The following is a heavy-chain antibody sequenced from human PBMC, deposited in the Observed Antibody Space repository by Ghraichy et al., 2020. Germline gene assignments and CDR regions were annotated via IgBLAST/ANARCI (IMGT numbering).Heavy chain of an antibody. D-gene: IGHD3-22*01. V-gene: IGHV3-23*01. J-gene: IGHJ5*02. Sequence: GGSLRLSCAASGFTFSSYAMSWVRQTPGKGLEWVSGISDSGTTTHYADSVKARFTISRDNSKNTLYLQMNSLRAEDTATYYCAKDGTIRITMRVAIPWFDPWGQGTLVTVSS. CDR3: AKDGTIRITMRVAIPWFDP. CDR1: GFTFSSYA. CDR2: ISDSGTTT.